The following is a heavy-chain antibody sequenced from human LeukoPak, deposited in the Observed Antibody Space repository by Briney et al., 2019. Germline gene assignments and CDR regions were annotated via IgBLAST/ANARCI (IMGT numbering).Heavy chain of an antibody. J-gene: IGHJ4*02. V-gene: IGHV3-23*01. CDR2: ISGSGGAT. Sequence: PGGSLRLSCAASGFTFSSYSMTWVRQAPGKGLEWVSVISGSGGATYYADSVKGRFTISRDNSKNTLCLQMNSLRAEDTAVYYCARAAMVQGVDYFDSWGQGTLVTVSS. CDR1: GFTFSSYS. CDR3: ARAAMVQGVDYFDS. D-gene: IGHD3-10*01.